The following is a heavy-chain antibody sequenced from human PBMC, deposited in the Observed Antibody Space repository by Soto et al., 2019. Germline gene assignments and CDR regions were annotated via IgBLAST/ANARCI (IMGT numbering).Heavy chain of an antibody. J-gene: IGHJ4*02. D-gene: IGHD6-13*01. CDR2: IYDSGNT. CDR3: ARGQGASAGHSNFDY. V-gene: IGHV4-30-2*01. CDR1: GGSISGTTYS. Sequence: QLQLQESGSGLVKPSQTLSLTCAVSGGSISGTTYSWSWIRQPPGKALEWIGYIYDSGNTYYNTSLKSQFSISVDRSKNQCSLKLSSVTAADTAVYYCARGQGASAGHSNFDYWGQGALVTVSS.